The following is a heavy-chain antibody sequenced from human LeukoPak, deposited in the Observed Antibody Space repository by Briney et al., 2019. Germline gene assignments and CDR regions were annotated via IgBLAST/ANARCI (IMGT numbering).Heavy chain of an antibody. V-gene: IGHV4-34*01. J-gene: IGHJ5*02. CDR2: INHNGST. CDR3: ARRRGYDFWSGLNWFDP. Sequence: SETLSLTCTVSAGSINSYYWSWIRQPPGKGLEWIGEINHNGSTNYNPSLKSRVTISVDTSKNQFSLKLSSVTAADTAVYYCARRRGYDFWSGLNWFDPWGQGTLVTVSS. CDR1: AGSINSYY. D-gene: IGHD3-3*01.